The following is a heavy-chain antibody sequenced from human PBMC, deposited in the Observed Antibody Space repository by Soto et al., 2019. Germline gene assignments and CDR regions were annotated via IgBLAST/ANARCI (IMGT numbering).Heavy chain of an antibody. Sequence: QVQLVQSGAEVKKPGASVKVSCKASGYTFTSYGISWVRQAPGQGLEWMGWISAYNGNTNYAQKLQGRVTMTTDTSTSTADMELRSLRSDDTAVYYCARDGRQWLVHGSFDYWGQGTLVTVSS. D-gene: IGHD6-19*01. V-gene: IGHV1-18*04. CDR1: GYTFTSYG. CDR2: ISAYNGNT. J-gene: IGHJ4*02. CDR3: ARDGRQWLVHGSFDY.